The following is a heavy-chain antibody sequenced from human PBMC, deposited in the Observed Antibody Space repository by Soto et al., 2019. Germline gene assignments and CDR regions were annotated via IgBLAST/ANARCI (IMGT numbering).Heavy chain of an antibody. CDR1: GGSFSGYY. V-gene: IGHV4-34*01. D-gene: IGHD3-22*01. CDR2: INHSGST. Sequence: SETLSLTCAVYGGSFSGYYWSWIRQPPGKGLEWIGEINHSGSTNYNPSLKSRVTISVDTSKNQFSLKLSSVTAADTAVYYCERHWGXYDSSGYARYYFDYWGQGTLVTVSS. CDR3: ERHWGXYDSSGYARYYFDY. J-gene: IGHJ4*02.